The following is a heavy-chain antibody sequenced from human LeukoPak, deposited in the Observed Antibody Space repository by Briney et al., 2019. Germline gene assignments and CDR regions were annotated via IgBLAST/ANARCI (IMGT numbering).Heavy chain of an antibody. Sequence: PGGSLRLSCAASGFTFSSYAMSWVRQAPGKGLEWVSAISGSGGSTYYADSVKGRFTISRDNSKNTLYLQMNSLRAEDTAVYYCAKSLPYYDFWSGYYTPDAFDIWGQGTMVTVSS. J-gene: IGHJ3*02. CDR1: GFTFSSYA. CDR2: ISGSGGST. D-gene: IGHD3-3*01. V-gene: IGHV3-23*01. CDR3: AKSLPYYDFWSGYYTPDAFDI.